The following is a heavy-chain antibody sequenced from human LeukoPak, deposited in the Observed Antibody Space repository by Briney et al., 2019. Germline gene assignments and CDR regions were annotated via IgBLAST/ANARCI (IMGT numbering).Heavy chain of an antibody. CDR1: GVSMRSYF. CDR2: IYYSGAI. J-gene: IGHJ4*02. Sequence: PSETLSLTCTVSGVSMRSYFWSWIRQPPGKGLEWIGYIYYSGAINYNPFLKSRVTISVDASKSQFSLKLSSVTAADTAVYYCARLSGSYFHYWGQGTLVTVSS. CDR3: ARLSGSYFHY. V-gene: IGHV4-59*08. D-gene: IGHD1-26*01.